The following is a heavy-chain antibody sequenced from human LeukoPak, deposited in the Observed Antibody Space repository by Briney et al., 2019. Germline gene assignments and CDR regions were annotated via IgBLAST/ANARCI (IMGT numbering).Heavy chain of an antibody. CDR2: IKEDGTGK. CDR3: AREIPQQLVAMDV. D-gene: IGHD6-13*01. Sequence: GGSLRLSCAASGFTFSTYWMSWVRQAPGKGLEWLANIKEDGTGKNHVDSVKGRFTISRDNAKKSLYLQMNGLRAEDTAVYYCAREIPQQLVAMDVWGQETTVTVSS. V-gene: IGHV3-7*04. CDR1: GFTFSTYW. J-gene: IGHJ6*02.